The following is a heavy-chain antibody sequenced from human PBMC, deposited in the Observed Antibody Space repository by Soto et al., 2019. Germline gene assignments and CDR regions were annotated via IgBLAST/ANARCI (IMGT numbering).Heavy chain of an antibody. CDR2: ISWNGASI. J-gene: IGHJ4*02. CDR1: GFTFDDYA. D-gene: IGHD3-10*01. CDR3: ANLPLYGSGFDC. Sequence: DVHLVESGGGLVQPGRSLRLSCAASGFTFDDYAIHWVRQAPGRGLEWVAGISWNGASIGYADSVKGRFTISRDNAKNSLHLQMNSLRSEDTALYYCANLPLYGSGFDCWGQGTRVTVSS. V-gene: IGHV3-9*01.